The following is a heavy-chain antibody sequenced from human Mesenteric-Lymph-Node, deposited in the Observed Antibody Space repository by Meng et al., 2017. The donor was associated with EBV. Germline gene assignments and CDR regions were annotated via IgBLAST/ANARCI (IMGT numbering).Heavy chain of an antibody. D-gene: IGHD3-9*01. CDR1: GGSLSSGGYS. CDR2: IYHTGTT. CDR3: ARAGAYYDVLTGFDY. V-gene: IGHV4-30-2*01. Sequence: QLTREESGSRLVKPSQTLSLTCAVFGGSLSSGGYSWNWIRQTPGRGLEWIGYIYHTGTTYYNPSLKSRVTMSVDRSTNQFSLWLKSVTAADTAIYYCARAGAYYDVLTGFDYWGQGTLVTVSS. J-gene: IGHJ4*02.